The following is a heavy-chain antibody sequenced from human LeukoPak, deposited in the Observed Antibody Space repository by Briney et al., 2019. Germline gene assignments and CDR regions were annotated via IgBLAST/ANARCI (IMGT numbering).Heavy chain of an antibody. CDR1: GVSINNYY. V-gene: IGHV4-59*12. CDR2: LYYSGRT. Sequence: SETLSLTCTVSGVSINNYYWSWIRQPPGEGLEWIGYLYYSGRTNYNPSLKSRVTISVDTSKNQFSLKLSSVTAADTAVYYCASLPGGYDSSGYYPPGYWGQGTLVTVSS. CDR3: ASLPGGYDSSGYYPPGY. J-gene: IGHJ4*02. D-gene: IGHD3-22*01.